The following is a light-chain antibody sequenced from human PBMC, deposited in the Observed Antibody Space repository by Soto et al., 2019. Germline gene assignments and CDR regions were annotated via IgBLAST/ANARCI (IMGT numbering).Light chain of an antibody. CDR2: WAS. CDR3: QQYCSTPLT. CDR1: QSVLYSSKNKNY. Sequence: DILMTQSPASLAVSLGERATINCKSSQSVLYSSKNKNYLAWYQQKPGQPPKLLIYWASTRESGVPDRFSGSGSGTDFTLTISSLQAEDVAVYYCQQYCSTPLTFGGGTKVDIK. V-gene: IGKV4-1*01. J-gene: IGKJ4*01.